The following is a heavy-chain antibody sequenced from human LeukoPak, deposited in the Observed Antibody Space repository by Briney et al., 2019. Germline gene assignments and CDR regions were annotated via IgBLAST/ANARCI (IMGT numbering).Heavy chain of an antibody. CDR3: ARDGGYCSSTNCYDY. D-gene: IGHD2-2*03. J-gene: IGHJ4*02. CDR1: GGSIRSSSYY. Sequence: SETLSLTCTVSGGSIRSSSYYWGWIRQPPGKGLEWIGSIYYSGSTNYNPSLKSRVTISVDTSKNQFSLKLRSVTAADTAVYYCARDGGYCSSTNCYDYWGQGTLVTVSS. V-gene: IGHV4-39*07. CDR2: IYYSGST.